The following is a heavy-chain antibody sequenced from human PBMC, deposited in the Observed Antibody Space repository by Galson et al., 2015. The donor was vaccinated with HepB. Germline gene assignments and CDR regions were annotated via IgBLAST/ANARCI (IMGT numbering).Heavy chain of an antibody. D-gene: IGHD1-26*01. CDR3: ARDGVGLGATSHGFHI. Sequence: SVKVSCKASGYTFTDYGISWVRQAPGQRLEWMGWISAYNGNTNYAPKLQGRLTMTTDTSTSAAFMDLRSLRSDDTAVYYCARDGVGLGATSHGFHIWGQGTMVTVSS. CDR2: ISAYNGNT. CDR1: GYTFTDYG. J-gene: IGHJ3*02. V-gene: IGHV1-18*01.